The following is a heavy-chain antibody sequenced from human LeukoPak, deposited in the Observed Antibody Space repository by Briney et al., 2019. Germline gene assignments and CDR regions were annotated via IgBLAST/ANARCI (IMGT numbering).Heavy chain of an antibody. CDR2: IIPIFGIA. J-gene: IGHJ4*02. CDR1: GGTLSSYA. D-gene: IGHD3-22*01. CDR3: AKGDSSGYYTIDY. Sequence: SVKVSCKASGGTLSSYAISWVRQAPGQGLEWMGRIIPIFGIANYAQKFQGRVTITADKSTSTAYMELSSLRSEDTAVYYCAKGDSSGYYTIDYWGQGTLVTVSS. V-gene: IGHV1-69*04.